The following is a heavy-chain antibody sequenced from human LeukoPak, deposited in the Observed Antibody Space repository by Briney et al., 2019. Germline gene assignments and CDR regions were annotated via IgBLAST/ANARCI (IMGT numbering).Heavy chain of an antibody. J-gene: IGHJ4*02. CDR3: ARGGSSGWSXXFDY. V-gene: IGHV4-30-4*08. Sequence: SETLSLTCTVSGGSISSGDSYWSWIRQPPGKALEGIGYIYYSGSTYYNPSLKSRVTISVDTSKNQFSLKLSSVTAAYTAVYYCARGGSSGWSXXFDYXGQGTLVTVSS. D-gene: IGHD6-19*01. CDR2: IYYSGST. CDR1: GGSISSGDSY.